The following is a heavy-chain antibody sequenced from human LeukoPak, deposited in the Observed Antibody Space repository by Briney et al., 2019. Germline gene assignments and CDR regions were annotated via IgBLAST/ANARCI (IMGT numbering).Heavy chain of an antibody. Sequence: SETLSLTCIVSGGSISNYYWNWIRQPPGKGLEWIGYIYYTGSTNYNPSLKSRVTMSVDTSKNQFSLKLTSVTAADTAVYYCAKTGLGVVTGKFWYFELWGRGTLVTVSS. CDR2: IYYTGST. J-gene: IGHJ2*01. D-gene: IGHD2-21*02. CDR3: AKTGLGVVTGKFWYFEL. CDR1: GGSISNYY. V-gene: IGHV4-59*08.